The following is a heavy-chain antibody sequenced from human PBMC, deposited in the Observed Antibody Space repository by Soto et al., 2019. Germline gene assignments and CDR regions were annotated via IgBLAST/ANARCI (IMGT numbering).Heavy chain of an antibody. CDR2: INAGNGNT. CDR1: GYTFTSYA. V-gene: IGHV1-3*01. D-gene: IGHD6-13*01. J-gene: IGHJ4*02. Sequence: QVQLVQSGAEVKKPGASVKVPCKASGYTFTSYAMHWVRQAPGQRLEWMGWINAGNGNTKYSQKFQDRVTITRDTAASTAYIEISSPSSKATAVYYWARDPFLIEARPDPFYFDYWGQGTLVTVSS. CDR3: ARDPFLIEARPDPFYFDY.